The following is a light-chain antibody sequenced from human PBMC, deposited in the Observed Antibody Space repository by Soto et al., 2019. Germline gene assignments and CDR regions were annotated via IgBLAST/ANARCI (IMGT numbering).Light chain of an antibody. CDR3: QQCDNLPNT. Sequence: DIQMTQSPSSLSASVRDRVTITCQASQDISYCLNWYQQKPGKAPELLIFDAFNLKTGVPARFSGSGSGTDFTFTISSLQPEDIATYYCQQCDNLPNTFGQGTKLEIK. CDR2: DAF. J-gene: IGKJ2*01. V-gene: IGKV1-33*01. CDR1: QDISYC.